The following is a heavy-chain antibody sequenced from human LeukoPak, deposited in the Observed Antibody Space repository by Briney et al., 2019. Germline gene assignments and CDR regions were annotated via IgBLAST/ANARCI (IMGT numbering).Heavy chain of an antibody. CDR3: ARGTHSSSWYIGARGTYYYGMDV. CDR1: GYTFTSYD. D-gene: IGHD6-13*01. J-gene: IGHJ6*02. CDR2: MNPNSGNT. V-gene: IGHV1-8*02. Sequence: GASVKVSCKASGYTFTSYDINWVRQATGQGLEWMGWMNPNSGNTGYAQKFQGRVTMTRNTSISTAYMELSSLRSEDTAVYYCARGTHSSSWYIGARGTYYYGMDVWGQGTTVTVSS.